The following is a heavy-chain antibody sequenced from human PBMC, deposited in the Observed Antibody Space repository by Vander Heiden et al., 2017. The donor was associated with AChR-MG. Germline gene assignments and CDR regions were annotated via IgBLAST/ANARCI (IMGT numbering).Heavy chain of an antibody. CDR2: INPNSGGT. J-gene: IGHJ4*02. CDR3: ASVFRFGKYGRYTIDY. Sequence: QVQLVQSGAEVKKPGASVKVSCKASGYTFTGYYMHWGRQAPGQGLEWMGWINPNSGGTNYAQKFQGRVTMTRDTSISTAYMELSRLRSDDTAVYYCASVFRFGKYGRYTIDYWGQGTLVTVSS. CDR1: GYTFTGYY. V-gene: IGHV1-2*02. D-gene: IGHD3-10*01.